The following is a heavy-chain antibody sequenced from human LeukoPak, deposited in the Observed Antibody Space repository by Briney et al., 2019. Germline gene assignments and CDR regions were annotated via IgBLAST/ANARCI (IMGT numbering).Heavy chain of an antibody. J-gene: IGHJ4*02. V-gene: IGHV4-39*07. CDR1: GGSISSSSYY. D-gene: IGHD3-22*01. CDR2: IYYSGST. Sequence: PSETLSLTCTVSGGSISSSSYYWGWIRQPPGKGLEWIGSIYYSGSTYYNPSLKSRVTISVDTSKNQFSLKLSSVTAADTAVYYCARDSYYYDSSGYYHFDYWGQGTLVTVSS. CDR3: ARDSYYYDSSGYYHFDY.